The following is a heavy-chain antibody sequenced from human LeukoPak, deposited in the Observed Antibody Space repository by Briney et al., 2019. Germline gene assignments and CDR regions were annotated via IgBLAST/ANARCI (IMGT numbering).Heavy chain of an antibody. D-gene: IGHD2-8*02. CDR3: ARVDTGLTH. Sequence: ASVNVSCKASGYTFTTFEISWVRQAPGQGLEWMGWVNPNSGDTGYAQQIQGRVNLTRNTAIATAYMELSSLKSEDTAVYYCARVDTGLTHWGQGTLIIVSS. CDR2: VNPNSGDT. V-gene: IGHV1-8*02. J-gene: IGHJ4*02. CDR1: GYTFTTFE.